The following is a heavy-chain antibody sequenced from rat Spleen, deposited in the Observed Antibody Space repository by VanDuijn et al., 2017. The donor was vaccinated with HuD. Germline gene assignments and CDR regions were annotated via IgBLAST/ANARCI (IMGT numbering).Heavy chain of an antibody. CDR1: GFSFSAFP. D-gene: IGHD1-9*01. Sequence: EVQLVESGGGLVQPGRSMKLSCAASGFSFSAFPMAWVRQAPTKGLEWVATIRPSGADTYYRDSVKGRFTISRDNAKSTLYLQMNSLRSEETATYYCKRDRTYDGFTLDYWGQGVMVTVSS. J-gene: IGHJ2*01. CDR3: KRDRTYDGFTLDY. V-gene: IGHV5-46*01. CDR2: IRPSGADT.